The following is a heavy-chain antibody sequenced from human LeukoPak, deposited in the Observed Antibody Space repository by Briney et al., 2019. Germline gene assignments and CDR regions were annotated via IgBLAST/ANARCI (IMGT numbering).Heavy chain of an antibody. V-gene: IGHV3-15*07. CDR3: ITPLPYSAQ. CDR1: GFTFSTYT. J-gene: IGHJ4*02. D-gene: IGHD2-21*01. Sequence: GESLRLSCVASGFTFSTYTMNWIRQAPGKGLEWVGRIKPKTDGETTEYAAPVKDRFSISRDDSKSMMYLQMNSLKTEDTAVYYCITPLPYSAQGGQGTLVTVSS. CDR2: IKPKTDGETT.